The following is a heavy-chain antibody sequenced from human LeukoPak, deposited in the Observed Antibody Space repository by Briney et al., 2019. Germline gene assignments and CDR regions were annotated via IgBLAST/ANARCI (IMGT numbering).Heavy chain of an antibody. D-gene: IGHD3-3*01. V-gene: IGHV1-24*01. CDR3: ATLKSPLRFLEWLLYDY. CDR1: GYTLTELS. CDR2: FDPEDGET. J-gene: IGHJ4*02. Sequence: ALVKVSCKVSGYTLTELSMHWVRQAPGKGLEWMGGFDPEDGETIYAQKFQGRVTMTEDTSTDTAYMELSSLRSEDTAVYYCATLKSPLRFLEWLLYDYWGQGTLVTVSS.